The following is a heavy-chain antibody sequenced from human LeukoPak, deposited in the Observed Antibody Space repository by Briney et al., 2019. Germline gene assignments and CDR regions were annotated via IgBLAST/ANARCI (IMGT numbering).Heavy chain of an antibody. D-gene: IGHD1-26*01. CDR2: INPNSGGT. V-gene: IGHV1-2*02. CDR1: EYTFTAYY. CDR3: ARHLSHTSGSYDY. Sequence: ASVKVSCKASEYTFTAYYMHWVRQAPGQGLEWMGWINPNSGGTNYAQKFQGRVTMTRDTSISTAYMEVSRLRSDDTAVYYCARHLSHTSGSYDYWGQGTLVTVSS. J-gene: IGHJ4*02.